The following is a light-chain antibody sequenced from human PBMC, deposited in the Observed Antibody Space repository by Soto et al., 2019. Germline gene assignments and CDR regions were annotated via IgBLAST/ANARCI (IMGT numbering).Light chain of an antibody. J-gene: IGLJ2*01. CDR1: SSDVGYYNY. CDR3: SSYPSSSTVV. Sequence: QSALTQPASVSGSPGQSITISCTGTSSDVGYYNYVSWYQQHPGKAPQLMIYDVTNRPSGVSNRFSGSKSGNTASLTISGLQAEDEADYYCSSYPSSSTVVFGGGTKLTVL. V-gene: IGLV2-14*01. CDR2: DVT.